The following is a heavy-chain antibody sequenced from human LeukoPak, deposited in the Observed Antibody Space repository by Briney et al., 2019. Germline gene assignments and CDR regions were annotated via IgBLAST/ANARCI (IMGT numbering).Heavy chain of an antibody. J-gene: IGHJ4*02. CDR3: ARVGRYGLELFDY. CDR2: INPNSGGT. CDR1: GYTFTSYY. Sequence: ASVKLSCKASGYTFTSYYMHWVRQAPGQGLELMGWINPNSGGTNYAQKFLGRVTMTRATSISTAYVEVSRLRSDDTAVYYCARVGRYGLELFDYWGQGTLVTVSS. D-gene: IGHD5-18*01. V-gene: IGHV1-2*02.